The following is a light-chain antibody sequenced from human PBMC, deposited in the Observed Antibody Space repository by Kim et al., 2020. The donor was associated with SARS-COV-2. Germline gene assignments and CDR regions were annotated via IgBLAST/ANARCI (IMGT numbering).Light chain of an antibody. J-gene: IGKJ1*01. CDR1: QSVSSN. CDR2: GAS. V-gene: IGKV3-15*01. Sequence: EIVMTQSPATLSVSPGERATLSCRASQSVSSNLAWYQQKPGQAPRLVIHGASTRATGVPARFSGSGSGTEFTLTISSLRSEDSAVYYCQQYNNWPPWTFGQGTKVDIK. CDR3: QQYNNWPPWT.